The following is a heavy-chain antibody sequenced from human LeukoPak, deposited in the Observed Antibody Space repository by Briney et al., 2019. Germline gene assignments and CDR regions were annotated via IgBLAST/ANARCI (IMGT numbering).Heavy chain of an antibody. D-gene: IGHD3-22*01. CDR1: GGSFSDYF. V-gene: IGHV4-34*01. Sequence: SETLSLTCAVYGGSFSDYFWSWIRQPPGKGLEWIGEISHSGSTTYNPSLRSRVTISGDTSKKQFSLKLSSVTAADTAVYYCVTYYYGSSAPKRNYWGQGILVSVSS. CDR2: ISHSGST. CDR3: VTYYYGSSAPKRNY. J-gene: IGHJ4*02.